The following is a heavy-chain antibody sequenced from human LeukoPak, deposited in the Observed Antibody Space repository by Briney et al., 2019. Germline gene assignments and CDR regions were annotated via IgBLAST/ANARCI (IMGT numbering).Heavy chain of an antibody. V-gene: IGHV3-74*01. CDR1: GFTFDTYW. Sequence: PGGSLRLSCAASGFTFDTYWMHWVRQAPGKGLVWVSRIHRDGNNINYADFVQGRFTVSRDNAKNSLYLQMNSLRAEDTALYYCAKDLGLDYGMDVWGQGTTVTVSS. J-gene: IGHJ6*02. CDR2: IHRDGNNI. D-gene: IGHD2-15*01. CDR3: AKDLGLDYGMDV.